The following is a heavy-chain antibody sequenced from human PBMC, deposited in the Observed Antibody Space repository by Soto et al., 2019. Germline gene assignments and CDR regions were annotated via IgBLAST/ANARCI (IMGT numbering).Heavy chain of an antibody. D-gene: IGHD2-2*01. CDR1: GGTFSSYA. J-gene: IGHJ6*02. Sequence: SVKVSCKASGGTFSSYAISWVRQAPGQGLEWRGGIIPIFGTANYAQKFQGRVTITADESTSTAYMELSSLRSEDTAVYYCASPSYKVXPAATYSGRHYYYGMDVWGQGTTVTVSS. V-gene: IGHV1-69*13. CDR2: IIPIFGTA. CDR3: ASPSYKVXPAATYSGRHYYYGMDV.